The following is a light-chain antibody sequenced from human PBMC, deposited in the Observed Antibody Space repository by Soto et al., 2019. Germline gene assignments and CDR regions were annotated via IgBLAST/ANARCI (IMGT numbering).Light chain of an antibody. CDR3: QQSYSTPLT. V-gene: IGKV1-39*01. CDR1: QDISNY. CDR2: AAS. J-gene: IGKJ4*01. Sequence: DIQMTQSPSSLSASVGDRVTITCQASQDISNYLNWYQQKPGKAPKLLIYAASSLQSGVPSRFSGSGSGTDFTLTISSLQPEDFATYYCQQSYSTPLTFGGGTQVDIK.